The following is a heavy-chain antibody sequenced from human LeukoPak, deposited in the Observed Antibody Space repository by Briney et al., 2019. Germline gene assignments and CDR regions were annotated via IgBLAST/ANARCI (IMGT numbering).Heavy chain of an antibody. CDR2: IYYSGST. J-gene: IGHJ4*02. CDR3: ARFLFDY. D-gene: IGHD2/OR15-2a*01. Sequence: PSETLSLTCTVSGGSISSYYWSWIRQPPGKGLEWIGYIYYSGSTNYNPSLKSRVTISVDTSKNQFSLKLSSVTAADTAVYYCARFLFDYWGQGTLVTVSS. CDR1: GGSISSYY. V-gene: IGHV4-59*12.